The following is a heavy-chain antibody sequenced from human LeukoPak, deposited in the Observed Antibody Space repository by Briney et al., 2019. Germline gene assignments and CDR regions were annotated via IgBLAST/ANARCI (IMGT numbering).Heavy chain of an antibody. CDR2: ISGSGYTT. CDR1: GFTFSSYA. CDR3: AKGTGWRDGYNFDY. Sequence: PGGSLRLSCAASGFTFSSYAMSWVRQAPGKGLEWVSSISGSGYTTYYADSVKGRFTISRGNSKNTLYLQMNNLRAEDTAVYYCAKGTGWRDGYNFDYWGQGTLVTVSS. J-gene: IGHJ4*02. D-gene: IGHD5-24*01. V-gene: IGHV3-23*01.